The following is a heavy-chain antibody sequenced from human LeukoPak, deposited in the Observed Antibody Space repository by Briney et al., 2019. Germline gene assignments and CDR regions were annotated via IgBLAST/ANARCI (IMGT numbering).Heavy chain of an antibody. CDR1: GGSISSSSYY. J-gene: IGHJ5*02. CDR3: ASAGYCSSTSCYTRQVWFDP. V-gene: IGHV4-39*01. Sequence: SETLSLTCTVSGGSISSSSYYWGWIRQPPGKGLEWTGSIYYSGSTYYNPSLKSRVTISVDTSKNQFSLKLSSVTAADTAVYYCASAGYCSSTSCYTRQVWFDPWGQGTLVTVSS. CDR2: IYYSGST. D-gene: IGHD2-2*02.